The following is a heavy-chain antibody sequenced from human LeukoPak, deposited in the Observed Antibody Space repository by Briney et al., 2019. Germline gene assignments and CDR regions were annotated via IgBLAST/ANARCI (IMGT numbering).Heavy chain of an antibody. J-gene: IGHJ4*02. CDR2: ISAYNGNT. Sequence: ASVKVSCKASGYTFTGYYMHWVRQAPGQGLEWMGWISAYNGNTNYAQKLQGRVTMTTDTSTSTAYMELRSLRSDDTAVYYCARDRGSGWDPFDYWGQGTLVTVSS. D-gene: IGHD6-19*01. CDR3: ARDRGSGWDPFDY. CDR1: GYTFTGYY. V-gene: IGHV1-18*04.